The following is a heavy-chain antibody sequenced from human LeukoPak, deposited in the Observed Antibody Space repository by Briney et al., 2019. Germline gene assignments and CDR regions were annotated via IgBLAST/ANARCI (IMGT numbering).Heavy chain of an antibody. Sequence: GATVYLSCTASGDTFTSYGISWVRQPPGQGLEWMGWICDYNGTTNYAQQLQGSATSTADTSTSTAHMELRSPTSDAAAEYYSARDRDSREWEWDRDWFDPWGQGTLVTVSS. CDR2: ICDYNGTT. D-gene: IGHD1-26*01. V-gene: IGHV1-18*01. CDR1: GDTFTSYG. CDR3: ARDRDSREWEWDRDWFDP. J-gene: IGHJ5*02.